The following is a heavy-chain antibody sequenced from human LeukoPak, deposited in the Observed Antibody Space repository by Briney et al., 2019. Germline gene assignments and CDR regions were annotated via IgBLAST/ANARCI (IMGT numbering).Heavy chain of an antibody. D-gene: IGHD6-13*01. Sequence: SETLSLTCGVNGGSFSGYYWNWIRQTPGKGLEWIGEINHSGSTNYNPSLKRRVTISVDTSKKQFSLRLTSVTAADTAVYYCARGRYLTTLGGAAAGFLDSWGQGTLVTVSS. J-gene: IGHJ4*02. CDR2: INHSGST. CDR3: ARGRYLTTLGGAAAGFLDS. V-gene: IGHV4-34*01. CDR1: GGSFSGYY.